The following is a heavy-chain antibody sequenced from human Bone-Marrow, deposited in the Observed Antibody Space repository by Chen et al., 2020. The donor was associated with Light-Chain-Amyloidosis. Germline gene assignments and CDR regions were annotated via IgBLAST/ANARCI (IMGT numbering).Heavy chain of an antibody. D-gene: IGHD6-25*01. CDR1: GFTFRRYF. CDR3: ARESSVAAPYYLDY. J-gene: IGHJ4*02. V-gene: IGHV3-7*01. CDR2: IREDGNEK. Sequence: EVRLVESGGGLVQPGGSLRRSCAASGFTFRRYFMSWVRQAPGKGLEWVANIREDGNEKYYVQSVKGRFTISRDNAKNAVYLQMHSLGAEDSAIYFCARESSVAAPYYLDYWGQGIRVTVSA.